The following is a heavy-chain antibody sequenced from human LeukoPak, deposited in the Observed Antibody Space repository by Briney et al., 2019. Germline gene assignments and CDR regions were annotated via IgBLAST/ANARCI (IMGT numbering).Heavy chain of an antibody. D-gene: IGHD2-15*01. CDR1: GFTFSSYG. CDR3: ARDFQRVGVVVAATRNAFDI. Sequence: GGSLRLSCAASGFTFSSYGMHWVRQAPGKGLEWVAVIWYDGSNKYYADSVKGRFTISRDNSKNTLYLRVNSLRAEDTAVYYCARDFQRVGVVVAATRNAFDIWGQGTMATVSS. J-gene: IGHJ3*02. CDR2: IWYDGSNK. V-gene: IGHV3-33*01.